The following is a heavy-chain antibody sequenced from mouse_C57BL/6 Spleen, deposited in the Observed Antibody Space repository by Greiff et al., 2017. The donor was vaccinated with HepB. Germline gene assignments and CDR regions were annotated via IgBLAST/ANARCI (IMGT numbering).Heavy chain of an antibody. CDR3: ARQDYYSNYGYFDV. CDR1: GFTFSSYT. D-gene: IGHD2-5*01. V-gene: IGHV5-9*01. Sequence: EVHLVESGGGLVKPGGSLKLSCAASGFTFSSYTMSWVRQTPEKRLEWVATISGGGGNTYYPDSVKGRFTISRDNAKNTLYLQMSSLRSEDTALYYCARQDYYSNYGYFDVWGTGTTVTVSS. CDR2: ISGGGGNT. J-gene: IGHJ1*03.